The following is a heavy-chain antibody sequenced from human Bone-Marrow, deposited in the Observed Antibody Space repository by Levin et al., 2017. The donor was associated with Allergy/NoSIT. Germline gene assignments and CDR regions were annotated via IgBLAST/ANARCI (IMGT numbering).Heavy chain of an antibody. Sequence: GGSLRLSCKASGGTFSSYAISWVRQAPGQGLEWMGGIIPIFGTANYAQKFQGRVTITADESTSTAYMELSSLRSEDTAVYYCARVSAQGGWFDPWGQGTLVTVSS. CDR1: GGTFSSYA. V-gene: IGHV1-69*01. D-gene: IGHD3-16*01. CDR3: ARVSAQGGWFDP. J-gene: IGHJ5*02. CDR2: IIPIFGTA.